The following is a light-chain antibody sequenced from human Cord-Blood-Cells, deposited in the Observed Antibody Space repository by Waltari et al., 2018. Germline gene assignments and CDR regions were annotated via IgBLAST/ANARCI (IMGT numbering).Light chain of an antibody. J-gene: IGKJ5*01. Sequence: VLTQSPAVLSLSPGERATLSCKACQSVSSYLAWYQQKPGQAPRLRIYDASNRATRIPARLSGSGSGTDFTLTISSLEPEDFAVYYCQQRSNWPITFGQGTRLEIK. CDR2: DAS. V-gene: IGKV3-11*01. CDR1: QSVSSY. CDR3: QQRSNWPIT.